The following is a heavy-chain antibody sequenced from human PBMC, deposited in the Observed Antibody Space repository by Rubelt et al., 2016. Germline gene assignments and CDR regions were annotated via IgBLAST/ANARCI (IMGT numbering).Heavy chain of an antibody. J-gene: IGHJ4*02. CDR2: ISGFGTTI. CDR3: ARASRGYDIDY. CDR1: GFTFSDYY. Sequence: QVQLVESGGGLVKPGGSLRLSCAASGFTFSDYYMSWFRQAPGKGLEWISYISGFGTTIYYADSVKGRFTISRDNAKNSLYLQMISLMAEDTAVYYFARASRGYDIDYWGQGMWVTVAS. V-gene: IGHV3-11*01. D-gene: IGHD3-22*01.